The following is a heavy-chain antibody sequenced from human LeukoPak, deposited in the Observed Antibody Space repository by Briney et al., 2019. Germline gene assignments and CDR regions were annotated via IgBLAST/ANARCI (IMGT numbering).Heavy chain of an antibody. CDR1: GGTFSSYA. J-gene: IGHJ6*03. D-gene: IGHD2-2*01. CDR2: IIPIFGTA. Sequence: GASVKVSCKASGGTFSSYAISWVRRAPGQGLEWMGGIIPIFGTANYAQKFQGRVTITADESTSTAYMELSSLRSEDTAVYYCARVKARDCSSTSCYQYYYYYMDVWGKGTTVTVSS. CDR3: ARVKARDCSSTSCYQYYYYYMDV. V-gene: IGHV1-69*13.